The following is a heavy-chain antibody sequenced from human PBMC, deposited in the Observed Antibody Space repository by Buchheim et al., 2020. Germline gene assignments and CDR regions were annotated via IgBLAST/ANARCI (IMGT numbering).Heavy chain of an antibody. CDR3: ARERWLHDESRELGVDV. Sequence: QVQLVQSGAEVKKPGSSVKVSCKASGGTFSSYAISWVRQAPGQGLEWMGGIIPIFGTANYAQKFQGRVTITADKSTSTAYMEVSSLRSEDTVVDYCARERWLHDESRELGVDVWGQGTT. CDR1: GGTFSSYA. CDR2: IIPIFGTA. J-gene: IGHJ6*02. D-gene: IGHD3-22*01. V-gene: IGHV1-69*06.